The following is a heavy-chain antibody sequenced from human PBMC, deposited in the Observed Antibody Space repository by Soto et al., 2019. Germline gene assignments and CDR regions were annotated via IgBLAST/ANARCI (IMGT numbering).Heavy chain of an antibody. CDR3: ARGVYYDFWSGYYSPYYYGMDV. CDR2: INHSGST. CDR1: GGSFSGYY. V-gene: IGHV4-34*01. J-gene: IGHJ6*02. Sequence: PSETLSLTCAVYGGSFSGYYWSWIRQPPGKGLEWIGEINHSGSTNYNPSLKSRVTISVDTSKNQFSLKLSSVTAADTAVYYCARGVYYDFWSGYYSPYYYGMDVWGQGTTVTAP. D-gene: IGHD3-3*01.